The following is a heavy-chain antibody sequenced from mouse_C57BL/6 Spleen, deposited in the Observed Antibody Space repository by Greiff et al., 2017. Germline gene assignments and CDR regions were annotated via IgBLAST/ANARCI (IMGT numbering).Heavy chain of an antibody. CDR3: ARGYSNYGGFDY. CDR2: ISRGSSTI. V-gene: IGHV5-17*03. J-gene: IGHJ2*01. D-gene: IGHD2-5*01. CDR1: GFTFSDYG. Sequence: EVKVEESGGGLVKPGGSLKLSCAASGFTFSDYGMHWVRQAPEKGLEWVAYISRGSSTIYYADTVKGRFTIPRDNATNTLFMQMSSLRSEDTAMYYCARGYSNYGGFDYWGQGTTLTVSS.